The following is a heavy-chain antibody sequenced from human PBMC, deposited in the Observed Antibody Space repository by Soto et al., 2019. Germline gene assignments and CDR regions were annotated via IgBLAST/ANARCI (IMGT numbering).Heavy chain of an antibody. CDR1: GGSFSGYF. D-gene: IGHD2-2*01. CDR3: ARGPDCTSASCQGYFQH. V-gene: IGHV4-34*01. J-gene: IGHJ1*01. Sequence: PSETLSLTCAVHGGSFSGYFWSWIRQPPGKGLEWIGEINHGGTTNYYPSLKSRVTMSVDTSKNRFSLRLTSVTAADTAVYFCARGPDCTSASCQGYFQHWGQGSLVTVSS. CDR2: INHGGTT.